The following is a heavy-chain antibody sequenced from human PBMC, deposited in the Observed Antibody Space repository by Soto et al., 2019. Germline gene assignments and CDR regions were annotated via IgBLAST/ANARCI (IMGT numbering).Heavy chain of an antibody. CDR2: IYHSGST. J-gene: IGHJ6*02. CDR3: ARGPTVAIYYYYGMDV. D-gene: IGHD4-4*01. Sequence: SETLSLTCAVSGGSISSGGYSWSWIRQPPGKGLEWIGYIYHSGSTYYNPSLKSRVTISVDRSKNQFSLKLSSVTAADTAVYYCARGPTVAIYYYYGMDVWGQGTTVTVSS. CDR1: GGSISSGGYS. V-gene: IGHV4-30-2*01.